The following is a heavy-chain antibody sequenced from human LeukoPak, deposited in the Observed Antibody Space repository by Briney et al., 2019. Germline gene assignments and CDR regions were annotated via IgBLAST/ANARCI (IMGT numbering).Heavy chain of an antibody. J-gene: IGHJ4*02. V-gene: IGHV3-48*01. Sequence: GGSLRLSCAASGFTFSSYAMSWVRQAPGKGLEWVSYISSSSSTIYYADSVKGRFTISRDNAKNSLYLQMNTLRAEDTAVYYCARDRHKYNYDSGGYPPYWGQGTLVTVSS. CDR2: ISSSSSTI. CDR3: ARDRHKYNYDSGGYPPY. D-gene: IGHD3-22*01. CDR1: GFTFSSYA.